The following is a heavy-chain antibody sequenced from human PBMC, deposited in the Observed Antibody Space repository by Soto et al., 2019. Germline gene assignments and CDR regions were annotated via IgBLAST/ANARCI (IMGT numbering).Heavy chain of an antibody. D-gene: IGHD3-10*01. CDR1: GGSISSGGYY. Sequence: QVQLQESGPGLVKPSQTLSLTCTVSGGSISSGGYYWSWIRQHPGKGLECIGYIYNSESTYYNPSLKSRVTISVDTSKNQFSLKLSSVTAADTAVYYCARVAYYSGSGSPTWFDPWGQGTLVIVSS. CDR2: IYNSEST. CDR3: ARVAYYSGSGSPTWFDP. V-gene: IGHV4-31*03. J-gene: IGHJ5*02.